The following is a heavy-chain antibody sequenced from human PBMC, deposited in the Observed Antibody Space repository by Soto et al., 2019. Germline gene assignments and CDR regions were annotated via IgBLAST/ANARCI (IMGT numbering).Heavy chain of an antibody. CDR2: IWYDGSNK. CDR1: GFTFSSYG. Sequence: QVQLVESGGGVVQPGRSLRLSCEASGFTFSSYGMHWVRQAPGKGLEWVAVIWYDGSNKYYADSVKGRFTISRDNSKNTLYLQMNSQRAEDTAVYYCARALSNSDAFDIWGQGTMVTVSS. J-gene: IGHJ3*02. V-gene: IGHV3-33*01. CDR3: ARALSNSDAFDI. D-gene: IGHD4-4*01.